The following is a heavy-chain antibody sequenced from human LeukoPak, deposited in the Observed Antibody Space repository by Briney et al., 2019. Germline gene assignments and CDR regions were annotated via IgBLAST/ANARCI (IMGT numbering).Heavy chain of an antibody. CDR2: ISSSSSTI. J-gene: IGHJ4*02. Sequence: GGSLRLSCAASGFTFSSYSMNWVRQAPGKGLEWVSYISSSSSTIYYADSVKGRFTISRDNAKNSLYLQMNSLRAEDTAVYYCARGPGYSVLYYFDYWGQGTLVTVSS. V-gene: IGHV3-48*04. D-gene: IGHD6-13*01. CDR1: GFTFSSYS. CDR3: ARGPGYSVLYYFDY.